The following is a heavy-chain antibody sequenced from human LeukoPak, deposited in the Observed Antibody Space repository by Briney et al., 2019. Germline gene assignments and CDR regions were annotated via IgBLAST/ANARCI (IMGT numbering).Heavy chain of an antibody. CDR2: ISAYNGNT. D-gene: IGHD3-22*01. J-gene: IGHJ3*02. Sequence: ASVKVSCKASGYTFTSYGISWVRQAPGQGLEWMGWISAYNGNTNYAQKLQGGVTMTTDTSTSTAYMELRSLRSDDTAVYYCAIAYYYDSSGQTHAFDIWGQGTMVTVSS. V-gene: IGHV1-18*01. CDR1: GYTFTSYG. CDR3: AIAYYYDSSGQTHAFDI.